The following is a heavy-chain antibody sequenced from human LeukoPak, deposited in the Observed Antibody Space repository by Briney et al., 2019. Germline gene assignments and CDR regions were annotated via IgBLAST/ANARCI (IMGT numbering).Heavy chain of an antibody. CDR2: ISAYNVNT. J-gene: IGHJ4*02. CDR1: GYTFTSYG. Sequence: ASVKLSCKASGYTFTSYGISWVREAPGQGLEWMGWISAYNVNTNDAHNLQGRVTMTTHTATSTAYMELRSLRSDDTGVYYCARERKGPGPVWFGELLSQPFDYWGQGTLVTVSS. V-gene: IGHV1-18*01. D-gene: IGHD3-10*01. CDR3: ARERKGPGPVWFGELLSQPFDY.